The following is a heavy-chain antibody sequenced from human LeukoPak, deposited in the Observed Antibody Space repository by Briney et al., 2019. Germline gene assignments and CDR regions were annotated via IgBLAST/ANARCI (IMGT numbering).Heavy chain of an antibody. J-gene: IGHJ5*02. CDR1: GFTVSSNY. Sequence: PGGSLRLSCAASGFTVSSNYMSWVRQAPGKGLEWVSVIYSGGSTYYADSVKGRFTISRDNSKNTLYLQMSSLRAEDTAVYYCALYYYDSSGYYNWFDPWGQGTLVTVSS. CDR2: IYSGGST. CDR3: ALYYYDSSGYYNWFDP. V-gene: IGHV3-53*01. D-gene: IGHD3-22*01.